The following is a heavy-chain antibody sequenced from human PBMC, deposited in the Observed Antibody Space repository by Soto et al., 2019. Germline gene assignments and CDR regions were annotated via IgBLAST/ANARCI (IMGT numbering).Heavy chain of an antibody. CDR1: GGTFSSYA. V-gene: IGHV1-69*13. D-gene: IGHD2-15*01. Sequence: SVKVSCKASGGTFSSYAISWVRQAPGQGREWMGGIIPIFGTANYAQKFQGRVTITADESTSTAYMELSSLRSEDTAVYYCATGGVVGVAARYYYGMDVWGQGTTVIVSS. J-gene: IGHJ6*02. CDR2: IIPIFGTA. CDR3: ATGGVVGVAARYYYGMDV.